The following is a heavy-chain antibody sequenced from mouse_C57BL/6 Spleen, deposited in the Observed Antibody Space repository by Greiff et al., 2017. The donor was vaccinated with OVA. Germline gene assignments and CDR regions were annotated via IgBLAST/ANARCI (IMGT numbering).Heavy chain of an antibody. V-gene: IGHV3-6*01. J-gene: IGHJ3*01. CDR1: GYSITSGYY. CDR3: ARDYDVVLFAY. CDR2: ISYDGSN. D-gene: IGHD2-12*01. Sequence: EVKLEESGPGLVKPSQSLSLTCSVTGYSITSGYYWNWIRQFPGNKLEWMGYISYDGSNNYNPSLKNRISITRDTSKNQFFLKLNSVTTEDTATYYCARDYDVVLFAYWGQGTLVTVSA.